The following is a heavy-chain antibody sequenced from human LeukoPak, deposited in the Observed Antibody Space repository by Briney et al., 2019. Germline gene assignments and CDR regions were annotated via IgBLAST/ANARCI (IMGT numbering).Heavy chain of an antibody. V-gene: IGHV4-38-2*02. J-gene: IGHJ5*02. CDR1: GYSISNGYY. CDR2: IYHSGST. Sequence: PSETLSLTCTVSGYSISNGYYWGWIRQPPGKGLEWIGSIYHSGSTYYNPSLKSRVTISVDTSKNQFSLKLSSVTAADTAVYYCARSGGTSGGPFDPWGQGTLVTVSS. D-gene: IGHD4-23*01. CDR3: ARSGGTSGGPFDP.